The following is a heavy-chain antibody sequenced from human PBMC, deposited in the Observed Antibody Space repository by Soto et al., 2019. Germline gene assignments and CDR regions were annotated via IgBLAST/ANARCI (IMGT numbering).Heavy chain of an antibody. CDR3: ARDLGDIVATTPNQEDY. Sequence: QVQLVQSGAEVKKPGSSVKVSCKASGGTFSSYTISWVRQAPGQGLEWMGRIIPILGIANYAQKFQGRVTITADKSTSTAYMELSSLRSEDTAVYYCARDLGDIVATTPNQEDYWGQGTLVTVSS. V-gene: IGHV1-69*08. CDR2: IIPILGIA. CDR1: GGTFSSYT. J-gene: IGHJ4*02. D-gene: IGHD5-12*01.